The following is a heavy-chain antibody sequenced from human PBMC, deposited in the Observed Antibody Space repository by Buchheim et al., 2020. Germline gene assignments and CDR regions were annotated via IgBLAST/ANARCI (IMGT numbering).Heavy chain of an antibody. D-gene: IGHD3-3*01. V-gene: IGHV1-8*01. CDR3: ARNPPGSGPDFDY. CDR1: GYTFSNCD. CDR2: INPNSGHT. Sequence: QVQLVQSGAEVKKPGASVKVSCKASGYTFSNCDINWVRQATGQGLEWMGWINPNSGHTGSAQNFQGRVTMTRDTSINTAYMELSGLTFEDSAIYYWARNPPGSGPDFDYWGQGTL. J-gene: IGHJ4*02.